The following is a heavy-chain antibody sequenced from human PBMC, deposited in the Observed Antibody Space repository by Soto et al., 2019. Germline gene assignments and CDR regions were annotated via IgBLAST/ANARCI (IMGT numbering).Heavy chain of an antibody. CDR3: ARRYRSAGWLEP. D-gene: IGHD5-18*01. CDR2: INPYSCDT. Sequence: QVQLVQSGAEVKKPGAAVKVSCKASGYSFATYAIHWVRRAPGQGLEWMGWINPYSCDTEYSDTFQDRVTITRDTPATTAYMELRGLTSADTAVYYCARRYRSAGWLEPWGQGTLVTVSS. V-gene: IGHV1-3*01. CDR1: GYSFATYA. J-gene: IGHJ5*02.